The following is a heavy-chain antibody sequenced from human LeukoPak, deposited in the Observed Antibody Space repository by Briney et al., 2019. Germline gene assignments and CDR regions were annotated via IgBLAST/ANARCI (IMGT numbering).Heavy chain of an antibody. CDR3: ARSTAVYNWFDP. J-gene: IGHJ5*02. D-gene: IGHD6-19*01. CDR2: IYYSGST. CDR1: GGSISSYY. V-gene: IGHV4-59*01. Sequence: PSETLSLTCTVSGGSISSYYWSWIRHPPGKGLGWIGYIYYSGSTNYNPSLKSRVTISVDTSKTQFSRRLRPVTAADTAVYYCARSTAVYNWFDPGGQGTLVTVPS.